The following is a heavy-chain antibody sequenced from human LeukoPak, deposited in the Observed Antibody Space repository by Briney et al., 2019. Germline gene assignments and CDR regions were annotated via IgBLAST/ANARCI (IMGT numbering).Heavy chain of an antibody. D-gene: IGHD4-17*01. CDR3: ARHGSFGDYGAFDI. V-gene: IGHV5-51*01. CDR2: IYPGDSDT. Sequence: GESLKISCKGSGYSFTSYWIGWVRPLPGKGLEWMGIIYPGDSDTRYSPSFQGQVTISANKSISTAYLQWSSLKAPDTAMYFCARHGSFGDYGAFDIWGQGTMVTVSS. CDR1: GYSFTSYW. J-gene: IGHJ3*02.